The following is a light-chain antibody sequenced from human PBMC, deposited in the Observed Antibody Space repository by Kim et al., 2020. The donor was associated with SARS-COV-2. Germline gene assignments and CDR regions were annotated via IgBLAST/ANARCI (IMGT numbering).Light chain of an antibody. Sequence: DIQMTQSPSSLWASVGDRGTVRWGAGGGGGGWVAWFQQKPGKPPKSLIYAASSLQSGVPSKFSGSGSGTDFTLTISSLQPEDFATYYCQQYNSYPLTFGGGTKVEI. J-gene: IGKJ4*01. V-gene: IGKV1D-16*02. CDR3: QQYNSYPLT. CDR2: AAS. CDR1: GGGGGW.